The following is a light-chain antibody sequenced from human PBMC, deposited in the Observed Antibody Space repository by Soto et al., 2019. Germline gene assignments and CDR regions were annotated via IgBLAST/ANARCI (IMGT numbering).Light chain of an antibody. V-gene: IGLV2-14*01. CDR2: GVN. J-gene: IGLJ1*01. CDR1: SSDIGDYNY. Sequence: QSVLTQPASVSGSPGQSITISCTGTSSDIGDYNYVSWYQQRPEKAPELMIYGVNNRPPGVSNRFSGSKSGNTASLTISGLQAEYDADYYCSSYTSSITYVFGTGTKVTVL. CDR3: SSYTSSITYV.